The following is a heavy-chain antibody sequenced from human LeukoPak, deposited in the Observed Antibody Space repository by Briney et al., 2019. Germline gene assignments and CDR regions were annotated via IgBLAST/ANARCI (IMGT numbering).Heavy chain of an antibody. CDR2: INPNSGGT. Sequence: ASVKVSCKASGYTFTGYYMHWVRQAPGHGLEWMGWINPNSGGTNYAQKFQGRVTMTRDTSISTAYMELSRLRSDDTAVYYCARDQAFGYSYGYAPDYWAREPWSPSPQ. CDR3: ARDQAFGYSYGYAPDY. V-gene: IGHV1-2*02. D-gene: IGHD5-18*01. J-gene: IGHJ4*02. CDR1: GYTFTGYY.